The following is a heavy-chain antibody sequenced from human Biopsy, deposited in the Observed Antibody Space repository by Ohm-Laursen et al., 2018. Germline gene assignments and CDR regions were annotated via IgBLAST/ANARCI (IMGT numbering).Heavy chain of an antibody. V-gene: IGHV4-39*01. CDR1: GGSISNNNYY. CDR2: IFYRGST. J-gene: IGHJ5*02. Sequence: SETLSLTCTVSGGSISNNNYYWGWIRQPPGKGLEWIGSIFYRGSTHYKPSLKSRVNISVDTSKTKFSLKLNFVTAADTAVYYCARDYDTSGYYYVSWGQGTLVTVSS. CDR3: ARDYDTSGYYYVS. D-gene: IGHD3-22*01.